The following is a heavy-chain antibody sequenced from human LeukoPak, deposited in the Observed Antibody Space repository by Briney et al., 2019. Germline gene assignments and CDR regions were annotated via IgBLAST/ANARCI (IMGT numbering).Heavy chain of an antibody. Sequence: SETLSLTCTVSGYSISSDYYWGWIRQPPGKGLEWIRTIYHSGSTYYHPSLKSRVTITVDTSKNQFSLMLSSLTAADTAVYYCAALYCGGGSCVWFDPWGQGTLVTVSS. CDR3: AALYCGGGSCVWFDP. V-gene: IGHV4-38-2*02. CDR2: IYHSGST. D-gene: IGHD2-15*01. J-gene: IGHJ5*02. CDR1: GYSISSDYY.